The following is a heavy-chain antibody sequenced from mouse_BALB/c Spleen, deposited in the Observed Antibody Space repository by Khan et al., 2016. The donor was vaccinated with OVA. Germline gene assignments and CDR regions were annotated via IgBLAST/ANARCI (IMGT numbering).Heavy chain of an antibody. CDR2: IYPGRGRT. J-gene: IGHJ4*01. D-gene: IGHD2-1*01. Sequence: QVQLQQSGPEPVKPCSSVKMSCKAPAYTFTDYDIRWVKQRTGQGFDWIGEIYPGRGRTSYNEKFKGTATLNADKSSNTAYMQLRRLTSADSAICFCAKIFYGHSYAMDYWGRGAAVTVSS. CDR1: AYTFTDYD. CDR3: AKIFYGHSYAMDY. V-gene: IGHV1-81*01.